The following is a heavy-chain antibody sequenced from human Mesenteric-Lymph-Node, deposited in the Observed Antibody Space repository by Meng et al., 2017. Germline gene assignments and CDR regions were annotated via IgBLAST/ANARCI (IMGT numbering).Heavy chain of an antibody. V-gene: IGHV1-69*05. CDR2: IIPIFGTA. J-gene: IGHJ4*02. CDR3: AREADCSGGSCYGY. D-gene: IGHD2-15*01. Sequence: SVKVSCKASGYTFTGYYMHWVRQAPGQGLEWMGGIIPIFGTANYAQKFQGRVTITTDESTSTAYMELSSLRSEDTAVYYCAREADCSGGSCYGYWGQGTLVTVSS. CDR1: GYTFTGYY.